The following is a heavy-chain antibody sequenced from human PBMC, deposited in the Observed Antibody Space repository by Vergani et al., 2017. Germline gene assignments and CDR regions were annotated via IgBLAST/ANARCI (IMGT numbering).Heavy chain of an antibody. CDR3: ATKSCGTPRCRRGYFRE. J-gene: IGHJ1*01. CDR1: GFTSSYYG. D-gene: IGHD2-15*01. V-gene: IGHV3-30*03. Sequence: QVHLVESGGGVVQPGRSLRLSCVVSGFTSSYYGMHWVRQAPGKGLEWVAVISYDGTQKYYADSVKGRFTISRDNSKSTLYLQMNSLRTEDTAVYYCATKSCGTPRCRRGYFREWGQGTLVTVSS. CDR2: ISYDGTQK.